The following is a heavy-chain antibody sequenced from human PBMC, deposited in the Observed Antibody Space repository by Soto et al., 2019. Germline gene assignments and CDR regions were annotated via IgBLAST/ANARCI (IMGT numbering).Heavy chain of an antibody. CDR2: INPTSGGT. Sequence: GLEWMGWINPTSGGTNYAQRFQGRVTMTRDTHISTTYMELSRLRSDDTSVYYCARDVIVGGTIHNWFDPRRQRSLVTVSS. CDR3: ARDVIVGGTIHNWFDP. D-gene: IGHD1-26*01. J-gene: IGHJ5*02. V-gene: IGHV1-2*02.